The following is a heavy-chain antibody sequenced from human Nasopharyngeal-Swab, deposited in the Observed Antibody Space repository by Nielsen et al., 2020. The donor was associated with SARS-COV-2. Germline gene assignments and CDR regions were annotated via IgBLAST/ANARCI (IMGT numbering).Heavy chain of an antibody. CDR3: ASLPYCSSDTCYPIDL. Sequence: SETLSLTCSVSGASISITAYYWSWIRQPPGKGLEWLGYISYSGTTNYNPSLKSRVTISVDTSKNQCSLRLSSVTAADTATYYCASLPYCSSDTCYPIDLWGQGTLVTVSS. V-gene: IGHV4-61*05. CDR2: ISYSGTT. D-gene: IGHD2-2*01. CDR1: GASISITAYY. J-gene: IGHJ5*02.